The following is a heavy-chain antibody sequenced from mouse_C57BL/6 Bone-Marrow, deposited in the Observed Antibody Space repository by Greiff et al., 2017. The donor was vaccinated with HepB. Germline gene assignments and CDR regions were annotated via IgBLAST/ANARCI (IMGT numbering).Heavy chain of an antibody. Sequence: QVHVKQSGPGLVQPSQSLSITCTVSGFSLTSYGVHWVRQSPGKGLEWLGVIWSGGSTDYNAAFISRLSISKDNSKSQVFFKMNSLQADDTAIYYCAGPLTVGFYWYFDVWGTGTTVTVSS. CDR2: IWSGGST. V-gene: IGHV2-2*01. CDR1: GFSLTSYG. D-gene: IGHD4-1*01. CDR3: AGPLTVGFYWYFDV. J-gene: IGHJ1*03.